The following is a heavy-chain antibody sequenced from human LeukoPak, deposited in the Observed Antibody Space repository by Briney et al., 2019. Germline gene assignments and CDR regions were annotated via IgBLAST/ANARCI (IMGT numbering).Heavy chain of an antibody. CDR1: GGSISSGDYY. V-gene: IGHV4-30-4*01. Sequence: SQTLSLTCTVSGGSISSGDYYWSWTRQPPGKGLEWIGYIYYSGSTYYNPSLKSRVTISVDTSKNQFSLKLSSVTAADTAVYYCASGISPLSYGSGSYRYWGQGTLVTVSS. D-gene: IGHD3-10*01. CDR2: IYYSGST. J-gene: IGHJ4*02. CDR3: ASGISPLSYGSGSYRY.